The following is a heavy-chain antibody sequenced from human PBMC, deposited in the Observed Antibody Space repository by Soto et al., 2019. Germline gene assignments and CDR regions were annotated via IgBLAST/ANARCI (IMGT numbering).Heavy chain of an antibody. Sequence: PGGSLRLSCAASGFTFSTYGMHWVRQAPGKGLEWVALIWSDGSNKYYADSVKGRFTISRDNSKKTLYLQMNSLRAEDTAVYYCAADPRPQLVPIDYWGQGTLVTVSS. CDR1: GFTFSTYG. CDR2: IWSDGSNK. D-gene: IGHD6-6*01. J-gene: IGHJ4*02. V-gene: IGHV3-33*01. CDR3: AADPRPQLVPIDY.